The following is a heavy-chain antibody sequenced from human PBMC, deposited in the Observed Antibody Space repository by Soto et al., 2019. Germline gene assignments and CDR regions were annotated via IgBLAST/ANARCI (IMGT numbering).Heavy chain of an antibody. CDR1: GFFFSNYV. J-gene: IGHJ4*02. CDR3: AKVRGSAWYVFDY. D-gene: IGHD6-19*01. CDR2: ISGSGGGT. V-gene: IGHV3-23*01. Sequence: GGSLRLSCAASGFFFSNYVMSWVRQIPGKGLEWVSGISGSGGGTKYADSVKGRFTISRDNSKNTLYLQMSSLRAEDAALYYCAKVRGSAWYVFDYWGQGSLVTVSS.